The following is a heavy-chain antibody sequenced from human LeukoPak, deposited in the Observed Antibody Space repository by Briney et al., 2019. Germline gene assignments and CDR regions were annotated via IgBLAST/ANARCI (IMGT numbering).Heavy chain of an antibody. J-gene: IGHJ4*02. D-gene: IGHD6-6*01. CDR2: INPNSGGT. Sequence: ASVKVSCKASGYTFTCYYMHWVRQAPGQGLEWMGWINPNSGGTNYAQKFQGRVTMTRDTSISTAYMELSRLRSDDTAVYYCARDYSSSSRNFDYWGQGTLVTVSS. CDR3: ARDYSSSSRNFDY. V-gene: IGHV1-2*02. CDR1: GYTFTCYY.